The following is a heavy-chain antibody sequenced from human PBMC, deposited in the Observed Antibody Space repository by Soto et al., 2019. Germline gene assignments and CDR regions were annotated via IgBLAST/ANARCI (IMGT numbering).Heavy chain of an antibody. J-gene: IGHJ4*02. CDR2: ISAYNGNT. CDR1: GYTFTSYG. Sequence: ASVKVSCKASGYTFTSYGISWVRQAPGQGLEWMGWISAYNGNTNYAQKLQGIVTMTTDTSTSTAYMELRSPRSDDTAVYYCVRGVSVYYSASTNHFDFWGQGTLVTVSS. CDR3: VRGVSVYYSASTNHFDF. V-gene: IGHV1-18*04. D-gene: IGHD2-8*01.